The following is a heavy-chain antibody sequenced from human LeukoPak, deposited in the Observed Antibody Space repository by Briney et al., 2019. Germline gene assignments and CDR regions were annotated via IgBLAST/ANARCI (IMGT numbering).Heavy chain of an antibody. CDR2: INHSGST. D-gene: IGHD1-26*01. J-gene: IGHJ4*02. CDR3: ARGWDYSFDY. V-gene: IGHV4-34*01. Sequence: SETLSLTCAVYGGSFSGYYWSWIRQPPGKGLEWIGEINHSGSTNYNPSLKSRVTISVDTSKNQFSLKLSSVTAADTAVYYCARGWDYSFDYWVQGTLVTVSS. CDR1: GGSFSGYY.